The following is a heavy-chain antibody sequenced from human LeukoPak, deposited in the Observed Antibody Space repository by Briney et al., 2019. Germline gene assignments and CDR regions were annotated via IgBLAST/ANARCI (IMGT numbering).Heavy chain of an antibody. CDR1: GYSFTSYW. Sequence: GESLKISCKGSGYSFTSYWIGWVRQVPGKGLEWMGIIYPGDSDTRYSPSFQGQVTISADKSISTAYLQWSSLKASDTAMYYCARHHTGYCSGGSCYFDYWGQGTLVTVSS. CDR3: ARHHTGYCSGGSCYFDY. J-gene: IGHJ4*02. D-gene: IGHD2-15*01. V-gene: IGHV5-51*01. CDR2: IYPGDSDT.